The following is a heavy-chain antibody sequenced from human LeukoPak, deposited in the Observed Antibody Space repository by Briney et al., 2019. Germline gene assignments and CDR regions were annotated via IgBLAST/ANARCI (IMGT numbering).Heavy chain of an antibody. V-gene: IGHV4-30-4*01. CDR2: IYYSGST. CDR1: GGSISSGDYY. D-gene: IGHD3-22*01. CDR3: ARDYPEAEECSSGYKGLDV. Sequence: PSETLSLTCTVSGGSISSGDYYWSWIRQPPGKGLEWIGYIYYSGSTYYNPSLKSRVTISEDTSKNQFSLKLSSVTAADTAVYYCARDYPEAEECSSGYKGLDVWGQGTTVTVSS. J-gene: IGHJ6*02.